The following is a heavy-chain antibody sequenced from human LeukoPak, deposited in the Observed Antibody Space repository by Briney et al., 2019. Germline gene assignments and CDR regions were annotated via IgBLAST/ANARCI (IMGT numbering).Heavy chain of an antibody. CDR3: AYGGNFDY. CDR2: ISYDGSNK. D-gene: IGHD4-23*01. V-gene: IGHV3-30*03. J-gene: IGHJ4*02. CDR1: GFTFSSYG. Sequence: PGRSLRLSCAASGFTFSSYGMHWVRQAPGKGLEWVAVISYDGSNKYYADSVKGRFTISRDNSKNTPYLQMNSLRAEDTAVYYCAYGGNFDYWGQGTLVTVSS.